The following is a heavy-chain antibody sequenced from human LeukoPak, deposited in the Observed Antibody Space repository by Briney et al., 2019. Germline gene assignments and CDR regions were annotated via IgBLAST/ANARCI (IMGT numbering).Heavy chain of an antibody. J-gene: IGHJ4*02. Sequence: ASVKVSCKTSGYIFTPHHIHWMRQAPGQGLELLGWVSAANNPEYSQKFQGRVVIIRDASATTSYLELNNLRSEDTAVYYCAMSVEMPPIPSFDYWGQGTLVTVSS. CDR1: GYIFTPHH. CDR3: AMSVEMPPIPSFDY. V-gene: IGHV1-3*01. CDR2: VSAANNP. D-gene: IGHD5-24*01.